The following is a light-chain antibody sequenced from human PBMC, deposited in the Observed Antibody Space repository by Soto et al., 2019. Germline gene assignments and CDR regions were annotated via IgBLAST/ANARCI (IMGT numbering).Light chain of an antibody. CDR2: AAS. CDR1: QDIGNH. CDR3: LQHDSFPPT. J-gene: IGKJ5*01. Sequence: DIQMTQSPSAMSASVGDRVTISCRASQDIGNHLAWFQQKPGKVPQRLIYAASSLQTGVPSRFSGSGSGTDFTLTINSLQPEDFATYYCLQHDSFPPTFGQGTRPEIK. V-gene: IGKV1-17*03.